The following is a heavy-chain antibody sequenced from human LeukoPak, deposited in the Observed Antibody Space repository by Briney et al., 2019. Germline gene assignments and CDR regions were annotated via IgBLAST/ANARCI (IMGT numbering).Heavy chain of an antibody. Sequence: PGGSLRLSCAASGFTFSTYAMSWVRQTPGKGLEWVAAISGSNPGTYHASSVRGPFTISRDNSKNTLHLQMNGLRAEDAAIYYCAKASVGHCSGAFCYHFDSWGQRTLVTVSS. J-gene: IGHJ4*02. CDR3: AKASVGHCSGAFCYHFDS. CDR1: GFTFSTYA. D-gene: IGHD2-15*01. CDR2: ISGSNPGT. V-gene: IGHV3-23*01.